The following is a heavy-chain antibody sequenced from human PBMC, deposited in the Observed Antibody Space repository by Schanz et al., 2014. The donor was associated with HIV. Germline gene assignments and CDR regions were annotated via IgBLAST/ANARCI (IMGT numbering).Heavy chain of an antibody. CDR1: GFTFSSYS. D-gene: IGHD6-13*01. J-gene: IGHJ4*02. Sequence: EVQLVESGGGLVQPGGSLRLSCAVSGFTFSSYSMNWVRQAPGKGLEWVSYISSSSTTIYYADSVKGRFTISRDNAKNSLYLHMNSLRDEDTAVYYCVRDSAAARYWGQGTLVIVSP. CDR2: ISSSSTTI. CDR3: VRDSAAARY. V-gene: IGHV3-48*02.